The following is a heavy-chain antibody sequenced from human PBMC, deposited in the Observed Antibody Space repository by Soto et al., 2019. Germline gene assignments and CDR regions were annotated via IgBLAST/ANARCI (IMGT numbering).Heavy chain of an antibody. CDR2: INHSGST. J-gene: IGHJ3*02. V-gene: IGHV4-34*01. Sequence: SETLSLTCAFYVVSFSGYYWSCIRQPPGKWLEWIGEINHSGSTNYNPSLKSRVTISVDTSKNQFSLKLSSVTAADTAVYYCARVPTDDAFDIWGQGTMVIVSS. CDR3: ARVPTDDAFDI. CDR1: VVSFSGYY.